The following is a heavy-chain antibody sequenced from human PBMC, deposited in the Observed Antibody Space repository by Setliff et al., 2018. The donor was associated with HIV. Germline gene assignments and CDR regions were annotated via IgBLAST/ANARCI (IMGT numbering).Heavy chain of an antibody. J-gene: IGHJ4*02. CDR3: ARLRLYNSALDY. CDR1: GFTVSTYY. CDR2: IYSDGST. Sequence: GGSLRLSCAASGFTVSTYYMSWVRQAPGKGLEWVSTIYSDGSTYHADSVNGRFTLSRDISENALYLQIDSLRPEDTAVYYCARLRLYNSALDYWGQGALVTVSS. D-gene: IGHD3-10*01. V-gene: IGHV3-66*02.